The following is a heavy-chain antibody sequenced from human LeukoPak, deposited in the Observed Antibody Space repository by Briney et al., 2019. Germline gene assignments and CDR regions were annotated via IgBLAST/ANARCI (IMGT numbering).Heavy chain of an antibody. V-gene: IGHV1-2*02. CDR2: INPNSGGT. D-gene: IGHD5-24*01. CDR3: ARVLRSRDQKNFDY. J-gene: IGHJ4*02. CDR1: GYTFTGYY. Sequence: ASVKVSCKASGYTFTGYYMHWVRQSPGQGLEWMGWINPNSGGTNYAQKFQGRVTMTRDTSISTAYMELSRLRSDDTAVYYCARVLRSRDQKNFDYWGQGTLVTVSS.